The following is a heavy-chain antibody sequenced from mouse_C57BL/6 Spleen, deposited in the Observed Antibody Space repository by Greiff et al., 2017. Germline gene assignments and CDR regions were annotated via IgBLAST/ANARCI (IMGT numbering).Heavy chain of an antibody. Sequence: QVQLQQPGAELVKPGASVKLSCKASGYTFTSYWMHWVKQRPGQGLEWIGMIHPNSGSTNYNEKFKSKATLTVDKSSSTAYMQLSSLTSEDSAVYYCARVGLRRGTLFAYWGQGTLGTVSA. J-gene: IGHJ3*01. CDR1: GYTFTSYW. V-gene: IGHV1-64*01. CDR3: ARVGLRRGTLFAY. D-gene: IGHD1-1*01. CDR2: IHPNSGST.